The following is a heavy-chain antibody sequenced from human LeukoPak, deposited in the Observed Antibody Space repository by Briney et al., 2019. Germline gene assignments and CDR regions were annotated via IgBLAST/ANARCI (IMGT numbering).Heavy chain of an antibody. V-gene: IGHV4-34*01. CDR3: ARRFLTYYYDSSGYYFDY. D-gene: IGHD3-22*01. J-gene: IGHJ4*02. CDR2: INHSGST. CDR1: GGSFSGYY. Sequence: SETLSLTCAVYGGSFSGYYWSWIRQPPGKGLEWIGEINHSGSTNYNPSLKSRVTISVDTSKNQFSLKLSSVTAADTAVYYCARRFLTYYYDSSGYYFDYWGQGTLVTVSS.